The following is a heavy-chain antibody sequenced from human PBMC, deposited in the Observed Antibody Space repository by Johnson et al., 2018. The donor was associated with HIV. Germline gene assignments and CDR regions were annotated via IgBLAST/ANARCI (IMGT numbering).Heavy chain of an antibody. CDR1: GFTFDDYG. D-gene: IGHD6-6*01. CDR2: IYTGSDST. Sequence: QVQLVESGGGVVQPGRSLRLSCAASGFTFDDYGMNWVRQAPVKGLEWVSVIYTGSDSTSYTDSVKDRFTISRDSSKNAVYLQMSSLRAEDTALYYCARGSSGSFDLWGRGTMVTVSS. CDR3: ARGSSGSFDL. J-gene: IGHJ3*01. V-gene: IGHV3-NL1*01.